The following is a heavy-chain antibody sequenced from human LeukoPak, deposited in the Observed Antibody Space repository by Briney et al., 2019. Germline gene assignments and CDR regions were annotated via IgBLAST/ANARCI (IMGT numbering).Heavy chain of an antibody. Sequence: AASVKVSCKASGGTFSSYAISWVRQAPGQGLEWMGRIIPIFGTANYAQKFQGRVTITTDEPTSTAYMELSSLRSEDTAVYYCARGDIVVVPAAIGGADYYYYYMDVWGKGTTVTVSS. D-gene: IGHD2-2*02. CDR1: GGTFSSYA. V-gene: IGHV1-69*05. J-gene: IGHJ6*03. CDR2: IIPIFGTA. CDR3: ARGDIVVVPAAIGGADYYYYYMDV.